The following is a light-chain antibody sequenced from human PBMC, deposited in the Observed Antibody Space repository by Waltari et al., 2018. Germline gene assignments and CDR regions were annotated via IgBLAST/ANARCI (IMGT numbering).Light chain of an antibody. J-gene: IGLJ2*01. CDR1: SSDVGNSNV. CDR3: CSYAGGGTPRLL. CDR2: EVT. Sequence: QSALTQPASVSGSPGQSITISCAGTSSDVGNSNVVPWYQQHPGKAPKLIIYEVTQRPSGVSDRFSGSKSGNTASLTISGLQPEDEANYYCCSYAGGGTPRLLFGGGTEVTVL. V-gene: IGLV2-23*02.